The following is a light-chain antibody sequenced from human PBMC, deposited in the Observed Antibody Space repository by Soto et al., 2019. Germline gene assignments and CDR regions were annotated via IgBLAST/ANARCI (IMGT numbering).Light chain of an antibody. CDR3: QQYNSYSFT. CDR2: KAS. CDR1: QSISSW. Sequence: DIKMTQSPSTLSASVGDRVTITCRASQSISSWLAWYQQKPGKAPKLLIYKASSLASGVPSRFSGSGSGTEFTLTISSLQSDDFAAYYCQQYNSYSFTFGQGTKVEIK. J-gene: IGKJ2*01. V-gene: IGKV1-5*03.